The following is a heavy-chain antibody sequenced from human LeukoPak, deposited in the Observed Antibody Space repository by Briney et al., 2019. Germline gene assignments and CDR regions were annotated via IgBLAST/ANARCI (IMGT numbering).Heavy chain of an antibody. CDR2: IKSKTDGGTT. Sequence: GGSLRLSCAASGFTVSNAWMSWVRQAPGKGLEWVGRIKSKTDGGTTDYAAPVKGRFTISRDDSKSTLYLQMNSLKTEDTAVYYCTTYIHGDRIFDYWGQGTLVSVSS. D-gene: IGHD2-21*02. V-gene: IGHV3-15*01. CDR1: GFTVSNAW. CDR3: TTYIHGDRIFDY. J-gene: IGHJ4*02.